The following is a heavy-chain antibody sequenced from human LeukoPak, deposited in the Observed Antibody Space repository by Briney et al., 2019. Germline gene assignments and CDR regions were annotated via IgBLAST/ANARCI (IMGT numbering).Heavy chain of an antibody. CDR2: IKQDGSEK. D-gene: IGHD4-23*01. J-gene: IGHJ4*02. CDR1: GFTFSSYW. Sequence: GGSLRLSCAASGFTFSSYWMSWVRQAPGKGLEWVANIKQDGSEKYYVDSVKGRFTISRDNAKNSLYLQMNSLRAEDTAVYYCARGNSPRRLSILNLYPPYYFDYWGQGTLVTVSS. V-gene: IGHV3-7*01. CDR3: ARGNSPRRLSILNLYPPYYFDY.